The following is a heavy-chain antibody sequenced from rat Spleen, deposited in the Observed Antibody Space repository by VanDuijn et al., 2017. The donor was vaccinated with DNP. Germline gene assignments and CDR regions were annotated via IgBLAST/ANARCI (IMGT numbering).Heavy chain of an antibody. Sequence: EVKLVESGGGLVQPGRSLKLSCAASGFNFNDYWMGWVRQAPGKGLEWIGEINKDSSTISYSPSLKDKFTISRDNAQNTLYLQMSKLGSEDTAIYYCAREIPPVDYWGQGVMVTVSS. J-gene: IGHJ2*01. V-gene: IGHV4-2*01. D-gene: IGHD2-1*01. CDR2: INKDSSTI. CDR3: AREIPPVDY. CDR1: GFNFNDYW.